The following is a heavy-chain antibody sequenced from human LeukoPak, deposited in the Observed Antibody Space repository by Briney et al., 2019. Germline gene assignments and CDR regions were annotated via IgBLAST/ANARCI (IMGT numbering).Heavy chain of an antibody. J-gene: IGHJ4*02. CDR2: IYYSGST. V-gene: IGHV4-39*01. CDR1: GGSISSRSYY. CDR3: ASSNLTGSSPFDY. Sequence: MTSETLSLTCTVSGGSISSRSYYWGWIRQPPGKGLEWIGSIYYSGSTYYNPSLKSRVTISVDTSKNQFSLKLSSVTAADTAVYYCASSNLTGSSPFDYWGQGTLVTVSS. D-gene: IGHD3-10*01.